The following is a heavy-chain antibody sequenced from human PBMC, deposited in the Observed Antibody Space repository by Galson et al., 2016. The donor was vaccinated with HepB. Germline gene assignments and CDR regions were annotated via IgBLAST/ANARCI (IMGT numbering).Heavy chain of an antibody. CDR2: VYHSGTT. Sequence: SETLSLTCTVSGGSIGNQYWSWIRQSPGKGLEWIGYVYHSGTTNYNPSLESRVTMSVDTSTNQIFLNLRSVTAADTAVYYLARDKGVEVALRWFEYWGQGTLVTGSS. D-gene: IGHD5-12*01. CDR3: ARDKGVEVALRWFEY. V-gene: IGHV4-59*11. CDR1: GGSIGNQY. J-gene: IGHJ5*01.